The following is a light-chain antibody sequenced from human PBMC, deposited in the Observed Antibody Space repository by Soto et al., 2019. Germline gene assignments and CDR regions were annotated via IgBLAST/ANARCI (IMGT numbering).Light chain of an antibody. CDR2: TNN. CDR1: SSNIGGNY. V-gene: IGLV1-47*01. Sequence: QSVLTQPPSASGTPGQRVTISCSGSSSNIGGNYVSWYQQLPGTAPKLLIYTNNQRPSGVPDRFSGSKSGTSASLAISELRSEDEADYYCAAWDDSLSGFYVFGTGTKLTVL. J-gene: IGLJ1*01. CDR3: AAWDDSLSGFYV.